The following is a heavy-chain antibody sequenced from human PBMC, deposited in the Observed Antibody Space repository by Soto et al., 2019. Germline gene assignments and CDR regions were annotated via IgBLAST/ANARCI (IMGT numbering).Heavy chain of an antibody. CDR1: GYSFTSYW. D-gene: IGHD4-17*01. J-gene: IGHJ3*02. V-gene: IGHV5-51*01. Sequence: GESLKISCKGSGYSFTSYWIGWVRQMPGKGLEWMGIIYPGDSDTRYSPSFQGQVTISADKSISTAYLQWSSLKASDTAMYYCARPHSWHSYGDSTGRAFDIWGQGTMVTVSS. CDR2: IYPGDSDT. CDR3: ARPHSWHSYGDSTGRAFDI.